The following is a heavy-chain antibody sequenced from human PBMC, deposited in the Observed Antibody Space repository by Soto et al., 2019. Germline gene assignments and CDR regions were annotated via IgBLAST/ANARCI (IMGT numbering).Heavy chain of an antibody. CDR1: GGSISSSSYY. CDR3: ARLEGGVAAISAFDY. Sequence: SETLSLTCTVSGGSISSSSYYWGWIRQPPGKGLEWIGSIYYSGSTYYNLSLKSRVTISVDTSKNQFSLKLSSVTAADTAVYYCARLEGGVAAISAFDYWGQGTLVTVSS. V-gene: IGHV4-39*01. CDR2: IYYSGST. J-gene: IGHJ4*02. D-gene: IGHD2-15*01.